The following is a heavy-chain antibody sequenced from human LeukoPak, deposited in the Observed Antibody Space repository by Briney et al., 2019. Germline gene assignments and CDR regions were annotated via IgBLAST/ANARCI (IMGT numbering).Heavy chain of an antibody. CDR3: ARSNGFGMDV. Sequence: GGSLRLSCAASGFIFSSYAVLWVRQAPGKGLEWVAAISYDGSNKYYADSVKGRFTISRDNSKNTLYLQMNSLRAEDTAVYYCARSNGFGMDVWGQGTTVTVSS. CDR1: GFIFSSYA. CDR2: ISYDGSNK. J-gene: IGHJ6*01. V-gene: IGHV3-30-3*01. D-gene: IGHD2-8*01.